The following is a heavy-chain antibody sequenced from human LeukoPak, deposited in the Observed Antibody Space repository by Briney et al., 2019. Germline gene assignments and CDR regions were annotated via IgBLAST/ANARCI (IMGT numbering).Heavy chain of an antibody. J-gene: IGHJ4*02. V-gene: IGHV3-30*01. CDR1: GSTFSGHL. CDR3: AREGDGHFTFDY. CDR2: TAYDGAEK. D-gene: IGHD2/OR15-2a*01. Sequence: GRSLRLSCAASGSTFSGHLLHWVRQAPGKGLEWVGGTAYDGAEKYYADSVRGRFAISRDNSKSTVYLEMNSLRPEDAAVYYCAREGDGHFTFDYWGRGTLVTVSS.